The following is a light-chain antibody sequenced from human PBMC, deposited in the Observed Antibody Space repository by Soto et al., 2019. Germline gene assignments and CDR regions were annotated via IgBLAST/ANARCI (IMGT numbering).Light chain of an antibody. J-gene: IGKJ4*01. Sequence: DIVMTQSPLSLPVTPGEPASISCRSSQSLLYSNGYNYLDWYLQKPGQSPQLLIYTVSYRASGVPDRFSGSGSGTDFTLKISRVEAEDVGVYYCMQRIEFPLTFGGGTKVDIK. CDR1: QSLLYSNGYNY. CDR3: MQRIEFPLT. CDR2: TVS. V-gene: IGKV2-40*01.